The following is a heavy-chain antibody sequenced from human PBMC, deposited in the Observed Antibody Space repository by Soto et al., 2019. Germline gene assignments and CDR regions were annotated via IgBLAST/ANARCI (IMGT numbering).Heavy chain of an antibody. V-gene: IGHV3-23*01. CDR3: AKEGTAEWIHYYYPTDV. J-gene: IGHJ6*02. CDR1: GFNFSSFA. Sequence: LRLSCAGSGFNFSSFAMTWVRQAPGKGLEWVSTISGSGGSRFYAASVKGRFTLTRDNSKDTMYLQMNSLRVEDTAFYYCAKEGTAEWIHYYYPTDVWGRGTPVTVSS. CDR2: ISGSGGSR. D-gene: IGHD5-18*01.